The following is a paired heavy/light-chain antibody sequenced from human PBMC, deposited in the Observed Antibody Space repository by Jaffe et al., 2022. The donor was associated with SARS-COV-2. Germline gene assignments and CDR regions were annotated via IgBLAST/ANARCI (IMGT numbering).Heavy chain of an antibody. J-gene: IGHJ4*02. D-gene: IGHD2-15*01. CDR2: IYYSGST. Sequence: QVQLQESGPGLVKPSETLSLTCTVSDGSITSYYWSWIRQPPGKGLEWIGYIYYSGSTNYNPSLRTRVTMSVDTSRNQFSLKLRSVTAADTAVYYCARDRAAGCSGESCYSGDYWGQGTLVTVSS. V-gene: IGHV4-59*01. CDR1: DGSITSYY. CDR3: ARDRAAGCSGESCYSGDY.
Light chain of an antibody. CDR2: AAS. CDR3: QQSYSTPRT. V-gene: IGKV1-39*01. CDR1: QNIGRY. Sequence: DIQMTQSPSSLSASIGDRVTITCRASQNIGRYLNWYQQKPGKAPQVLISAASSLQSGVPSRFSGSGSGTDFTLTISSLQPEDFATYYCQQSYSTPRTFGPGTKLEIK. J-gene: IGKJ2*01.